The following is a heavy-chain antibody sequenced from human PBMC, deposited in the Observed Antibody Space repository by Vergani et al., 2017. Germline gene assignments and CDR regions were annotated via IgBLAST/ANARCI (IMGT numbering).Heavy chain of an antibody. V-gene: IGHV3-74*01. Sequence: EVQLVESGGGLVQPGGSLRLSCAASGFTFSSYWMHWVRHTPEKGLVWVSRINTDGSWTTYADSVKGRFTISRDNAKNTLYLQMNSLRAEDTAIYYCARDPMVRGVTSPTCFDYWGQGTLVTVSS. CDR3: ARDPMVRGVTSPTCFDY. CDR1: GFTFSSYW. J-gene: IGHJ4*02. CDR2: INTDGSWT. D-gene: IGHD3-10*01.